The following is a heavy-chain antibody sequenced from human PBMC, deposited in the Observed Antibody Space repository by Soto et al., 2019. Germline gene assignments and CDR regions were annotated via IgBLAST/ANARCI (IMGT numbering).Heavy chain of an antibody. D-gene: IGHD3-3*01. V-gene: IGHV4-34*01. Sequence: SETLSLTCAVYGGSFSGYYWSWIRQPPGKGLEWIGEINHSGSTNYNPSLKSRVTISVDTSKNQFSLNLSSVTAADTAVYYCARRRADFWSGYYTGGDFDYWGQGTLVTVSS. CDR3: ARRRADFWSGYYTGGDFDY. CDR2: INHSGST. J-gene: IGHJ4*02. CDR1: GGSFSGYY.